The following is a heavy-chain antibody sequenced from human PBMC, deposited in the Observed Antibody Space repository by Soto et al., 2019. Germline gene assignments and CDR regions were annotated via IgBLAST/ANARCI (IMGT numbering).Heavy chain of an antibody. D-gene: IGHD2-2*01. CDR3: ARLPVAVVPAAMNWYFDL. CDR2: ISAYNGNT. V-gene: IGHV1-18*01. Sequence: GASVKVSCKASGYTFTSYGISWVRQAPGQGLEWMGWISAYNGNTNYAQKLQGRVTMTTDTSTSTAYMELRSLRSDDTAVYYCARLPVAVVPAAMNWYFDLWGRGTLVTVSS. CDR1: GYTFTSYG. J-gene: IGHJ2*01.